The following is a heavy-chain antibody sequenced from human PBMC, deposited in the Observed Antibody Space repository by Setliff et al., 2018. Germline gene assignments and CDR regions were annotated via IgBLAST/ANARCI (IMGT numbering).Heavy chain of an antibody. V-gene: IGHV3-49*04. CDR1: GFTFGDYA. CDR2: IRSKAYGGTT. J-gene: IGHJ3*01. Sequence: GGSLRLSCTASGFTFGDYAMSWVRQAPGKGLEWVGFIRSKAYGGTTEYAASVKGRFTISRDDSKSIAYLQMNSLKTEDTAVYYCTRSHDSSGYSAIRLWGQGTMVTV. CDR3: TRSHDSSGYSAIRL. D-gene: IGHD3-22*01.